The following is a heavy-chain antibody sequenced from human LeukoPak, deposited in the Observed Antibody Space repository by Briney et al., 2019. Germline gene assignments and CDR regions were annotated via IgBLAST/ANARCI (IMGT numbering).Heavy chain of an antibody. CDR2: VYSSGNT. CDR1: GGSISSYH. J-gene: IGHJ5*01. CDR3: ARRTPVTPNSFDS. V-gene: IGHV4-59*08. D-gene: IGHD4-17*01. Sequence: SETLSLTCTVSGGSISSYHWSWLRRSPGKGVEWIGYVYSSGNTNYNPSLKSRVTISLDTSKNQFSLKMSSLTAADTAVYYCARRTPVTPNSFDSWGQGTLVTVSS.